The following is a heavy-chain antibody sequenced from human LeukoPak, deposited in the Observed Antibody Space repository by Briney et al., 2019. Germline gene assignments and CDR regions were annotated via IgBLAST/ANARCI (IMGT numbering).Heavy chain of an antibody. CDR2: IDHSGTT. CDR1: GGSFSGYY. J-gene: IGHJ6*03. D-gene: IGHD2-2*02. Sequence: SETLSLTCVVYGGSFSGYYWSWIRQPPGKGLEWIGEIDHSGTTNYNPSLKSRVTMSVDTSKNQFSLMVSSVTAADTAAYYCATGRNGVVPAPILGVGPWYNYHYMDVWGKGTTVTVSS. V-gene: IGHV4-34*01. CDR3: ATGRNGVVPAPILGVGPWYNYHYMDV.